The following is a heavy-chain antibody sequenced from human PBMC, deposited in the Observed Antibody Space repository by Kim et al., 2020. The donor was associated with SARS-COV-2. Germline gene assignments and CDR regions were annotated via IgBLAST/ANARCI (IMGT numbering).Heavy chain of an antibody. V-gene: IGHV4-34*01. D-gene: IGHD3-3*01. CDR2: INHSGST. CDR3: ARGRSYYDFWSGWYYFDY. Sequence: SETLSLTCAVYGGSFSGYYWSWIRQPPGKGLEWIGEINHSGSTNYKPSLKSRVTISVDTSKNQFSLKLSSVTAADTAVYYCARGRSYYDFWSGWYYFDYWGQGTLVTVSS. CDR1: GGSFSGYY. J-gene: IGHJ4*02.